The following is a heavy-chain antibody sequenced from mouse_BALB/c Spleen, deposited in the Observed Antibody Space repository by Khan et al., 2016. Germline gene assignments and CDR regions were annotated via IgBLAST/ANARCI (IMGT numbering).Heavy chain of an antibody. CDR2: IYPGADYT. D-gene: IGHD1-1*01. J-gene: IGHJ4*01. Sequence: QVQLQQPGAELVRPGPSVKMSCKAAGYRITDYWIGWVKQSPGHGFEWIGGIYPGADYTKYTDKFKGKGTLTADTSSNTVYMQLSSLTSEDSAMYYCARNSYGGRFGAMEHWGQGTSVTVSS. CDR1: GYRITDYW. CDR3: ARNSYGGRFGAMEH. V-gene: IGHV1-63*02.